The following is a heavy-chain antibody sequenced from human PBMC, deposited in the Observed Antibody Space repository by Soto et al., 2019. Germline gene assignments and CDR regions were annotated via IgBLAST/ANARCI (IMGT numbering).Heavy chain of an antibody. Sequence: QVQLVESGGGVVQPGRSLRLSCAASGFTFSSYAMHWVRQAPGKGLEWVAVISYDGSNKYYAYSVKGRFTISRDNSKNTLYLQMNSLRAEDTAVYYCARSIYCISTSCPIWFDPWGQGTLVTVSS. CDR3: ARSIYCISTSCPIWFDP. CDR2: ISYDGSNK. D-gene: IGHD2-2*01. V-gene: IGHV3-30-3*01. CDR1: GFTFSSYA. J-gene: IGHJ5*02.